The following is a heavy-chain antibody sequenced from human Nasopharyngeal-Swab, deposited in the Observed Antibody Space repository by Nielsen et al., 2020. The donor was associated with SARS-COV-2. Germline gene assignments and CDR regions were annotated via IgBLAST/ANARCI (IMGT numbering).Heavy chain of an antibody. J-gene: IGHJ4*02. D-gene: IGHD1-26*01. Sequence: GGSLRLSCAASGFTFSSYGMHWVRQAPGKGLEWVAVISYDGSNKYYADSVKGRFTISRDNSKNTLYLQMNSLRAEDTAVYYCARKRPGVGEGSYYLDYWGQGTLVTVSS. CDR2: ISYDGSNK. CDR1: GFTFSSYG. V-gene: IGHV3-30*03. CDR3: ARKRPGVGEGSYYLDY.